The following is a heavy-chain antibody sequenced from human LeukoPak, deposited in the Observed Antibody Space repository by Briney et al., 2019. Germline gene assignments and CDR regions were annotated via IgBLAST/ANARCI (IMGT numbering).Heavy chain of an antibody. CDR3: AKVRVVFNWNYAYYFDY. CDR2: ISYDGSSQ. CDR1: GFTFSNYA. Sequence: GGSLRLSCAASGFTFSNYAMHWVRQAPGKGLEWVTIISYDGSSQYYADSVKGRFTISRDNSKNTLYLQMNSLRAEDTAVYYCAKVRVVFNWNYAYYFDYWGQGTLVTVSS. J-gene: IGHJ4*02. V-gene: IGHV3-30*18. D-gene: IGHD1-7*01.